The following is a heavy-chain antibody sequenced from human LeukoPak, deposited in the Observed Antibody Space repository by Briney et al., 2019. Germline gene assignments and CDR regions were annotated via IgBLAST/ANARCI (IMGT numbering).Heavy chain of an antibody. D-gene: IGHD2-15*01. V-gene: IGHV3-30*02. CDR3: AKQMVERPHYYYMDV. CDR2: IQDDESNK. J-gene: IGHJ6*03. Sequence: RGSLRLSCAASGFTFSSYWMSWVRQAPGKGLEWVAFIQDDESNKFYADSVKGRFTISRDNSKNTLFLQMNSLRPEDTALYYCAKQMVERPHYYYMDVWGKGTTVTVSS. CDR1: GFTFSSYW.